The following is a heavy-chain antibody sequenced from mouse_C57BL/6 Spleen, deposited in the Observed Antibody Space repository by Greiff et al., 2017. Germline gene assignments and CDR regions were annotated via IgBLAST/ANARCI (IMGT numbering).Heavy chain of an antibody. CDR1: GYTFTGYW. D-gene: IGHD1-1*01. V-gene: IGHV1-9*01. Sequence: VHLVESGAELMKPGASVKLSCKATGYTFTGYWIVWVKPRPGHGLEWIGEILPGRGSNNYNEQFKGKATFASDTSSNSAYMQLSCLTTEDSAIYFCARSPFQGSSWFAYWGPGTLVTVSA. J-gene: IGHJ3*01. CDR3: ARSPFQGSSWFAY. CDR2: ILPGRGSN.